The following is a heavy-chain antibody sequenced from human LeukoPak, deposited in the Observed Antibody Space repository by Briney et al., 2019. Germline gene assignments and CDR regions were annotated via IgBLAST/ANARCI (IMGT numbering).Heavy chain of an antibody. CDR1: GGSISSYY. CDR3: GRAAAPTYYFDY. CDR2: IYPTGPT. J-gene: IGHJ4*02. Sequence: SETLSLTCTVSGGSISSYYWSWIRQPAGKGLEWIASIYPTGPTYYDPSLKSRVTISVDTSKNQVSLQLSSVTAADTAMFYCGRAAAPTYYFDYWGQGTLVTVSS. D-gene: IGHD6-13*01. V-gene: IGHV4-4*07.